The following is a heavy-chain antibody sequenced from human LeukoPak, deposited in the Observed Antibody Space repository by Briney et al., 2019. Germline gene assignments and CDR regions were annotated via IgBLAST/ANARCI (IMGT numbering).Heavy chain of an antibody. CDR1: GYTFTGYY. J-gene: IGHJ3*02. CDR3: ARDKMATIKGNAFDI. V-gene: IGHV1-2*04. D-gene: IGHD5-24*01. Sequence: ASVKVSCRASGYTFTGYYMHWVRQAPGQGLEWMGWINPNSGGTNYAQKFQGWVTMTRDTSISTAYMELSRLRSDDTAVYYCARDKMATIKGNAFDIWGQGTMVTVSS. CDR2: INPNSGGT.